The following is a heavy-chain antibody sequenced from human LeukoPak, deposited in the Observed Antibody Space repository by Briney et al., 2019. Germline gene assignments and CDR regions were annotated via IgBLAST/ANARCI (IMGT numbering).Heavy chain of an antibody. Sequence: PGGSLRLSCAASGFTFSSYAMSWVRQAPGKGLEWVSYISSSSSTIYYADSVKGRFTISRDNAKNSLYLQMNSLRAEDTAVYYCARSPLCGGDCYFTPLDYWGQGTLVTVSS. D-gene: IGHD2-21*02. J-gene: IGHJ4*02. CDR3: ARSPLCGGDCYFTPLDY. CDR1: GFTFSSYA. CDR2: ISSSSSTI. V-gene: IGHV3-48*01.